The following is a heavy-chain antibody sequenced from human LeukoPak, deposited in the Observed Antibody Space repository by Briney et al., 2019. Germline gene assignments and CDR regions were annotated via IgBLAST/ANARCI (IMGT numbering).Heavy chain of an antibody. CDR2: MNPNSGNT. CDR3: ARGLAVGYLRFLEWLFDFDY. Sequence: ASVKVSCKASGYTFTSYDIYWVREAPGQGLEWMGWMNPNSGNTGYVQKFSGRVTMTRTTSISTAYMELSSLRSEDTAVYYCARGLAVGYLRFLEWLFDFDYWGQGTLVTVSS. D-gene: IGHD3-3*01. J-gene: IGHJ4*02. V-gene: IGHV1-8*01. CDR1: GYTFTSYD.